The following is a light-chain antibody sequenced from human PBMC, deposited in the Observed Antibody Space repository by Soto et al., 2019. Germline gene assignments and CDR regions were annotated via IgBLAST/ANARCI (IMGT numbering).Light chain of an antibody. CDR3: GTWDSSLSAGGV. Sequence: QSALTQPASVSGSPGQSITISCTGTSSDVGSYNLVSWYQQHPGKAPKLMIYEGSKRPSGVSNRFSGSKSGNTASLTISGLQAEDEADYYCGTWDSSLSAGGVFGGGTKLTVL. V-gene: IGLV2-23*01. CDR1: SSDVGSYNL. J-gene: IGLJ2*01. CDR2: EGS.